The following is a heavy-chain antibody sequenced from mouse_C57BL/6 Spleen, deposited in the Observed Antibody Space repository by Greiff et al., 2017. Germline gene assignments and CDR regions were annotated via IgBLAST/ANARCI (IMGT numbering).Heavy chain of an antibody. J-gene: IGHJ2*01. D-gene: IGHD1-1*01. CDR2: IDPETGGT. V-gene: IGHV1-15*01. Sequence: QVQLQQSGAELVRPGASVTLSCKASGYTFTDYEMHWVKQTPVHGLEWIGAIDPETGGTAYNQKFKGKAILTADKSSSTAYMELRSLTSEDSAVYYCTRAPITEVVAFHYRGQGTLLTVST. CDR1: GYTFTDYE. CDR3: TRAPITEVVAFHY.